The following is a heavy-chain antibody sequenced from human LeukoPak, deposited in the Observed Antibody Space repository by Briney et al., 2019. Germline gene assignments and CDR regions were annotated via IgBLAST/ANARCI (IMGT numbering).Heavy chain of an antibody. D-gene: IGHD5-18*01. Sequence: SETLSLTCTVSGGSFSNYYWSWIRQPPGKGLEWIGYIYFSGSTNYNPSLKSRVTISVDTSKNQLSLNLSSVTAADTALYYCARHPTALVSYGFDPWGQGTLVTVSS. CDR1: GGSFSNYY. J-gene: IGHJ5*02. CDR3: ARHPTALVSYGFDP. CDR2: IYFSGST. V-gene: IGHV4-59*08.